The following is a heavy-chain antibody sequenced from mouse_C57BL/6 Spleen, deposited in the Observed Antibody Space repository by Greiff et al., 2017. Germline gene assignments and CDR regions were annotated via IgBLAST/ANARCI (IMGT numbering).Heavy chain of an antibody. CDR1: GFTFSSYA. Sequence: EVMLVESGGGLVKPGGSLKLSCAASGFTFSSYAMSWVRQTPEKRLEWVATISDGGSYTYYPDNVKVRFTISRDNAKNNLYLQMSHLKSEDTAMYYCARGENYHGSSPMDYWGQGTSVTVSS. D-gene: IGHD1-1*01. CDR2: ISDGGSYT. J-gene: IGHJ4*01. V-gene: IGHV5-4*03. CDR3: ARGENYHGSSPMDY.